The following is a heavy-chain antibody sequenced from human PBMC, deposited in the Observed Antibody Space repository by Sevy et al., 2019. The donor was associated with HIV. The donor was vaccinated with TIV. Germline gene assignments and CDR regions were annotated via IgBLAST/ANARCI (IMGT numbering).Heavy chain of an antibody. CDR3: VRRGVDAYNVYFDL. J-gene: IGHJ4*02. Sequence: GSLRLSCTASGFTFSAYSMNWVRQAPGKGLEWLSYISTGTDHIYYADSAKGRFTISREDAKKSVYLEMKSLRDQDTALYYCVRRGVDAYNVYFDLWGQGTLVTVSS. D-gene: IGHD3-10*01. CDR1: GFTFSAYS. V-gene: IGHV3-21*05. CDR2: ISTGTDHI.